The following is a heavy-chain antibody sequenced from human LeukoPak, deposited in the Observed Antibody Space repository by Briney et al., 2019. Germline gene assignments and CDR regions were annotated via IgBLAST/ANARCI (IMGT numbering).Heavy chain of an antibody. Sequence: ASVKVSCKASGYTFTGISMHWVRQAPGQGLEWMGWINPNSGATNYAREFQGRVTMTRDTSISTAYMELSSLTSDDTAVYYCARYYFASGSYRHFDYWGQGTLVTVSS. CDR3: ARYYFASGSYRHFDY. V-gene: IGHV1-2*02. D-gene: IGHD3-10*01. CDR2: INPNSGAT. CDR1: GYTFTGIS. J-gene: IGHJ4*02.